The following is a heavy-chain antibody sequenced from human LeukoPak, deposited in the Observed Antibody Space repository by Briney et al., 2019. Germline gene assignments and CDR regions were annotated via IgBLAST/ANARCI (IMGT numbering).Heavy chain of an antibody. Sequence: TSETLSLTCAVYGGSFSGYYWSWIRQPPGKGLEWIGEINHSGSTNYNPSLKSRVTISVDTSKNQFSLKLSSVTAADTAVYYCARGGPYSSSWYGARAYFQHWGQGTLVTVSS. CDR2: INHSGST. CDR1: GGSFSGYY. D-gene: IGHD6-13*01. V-gene: IGHV4-34*01. CDR3: ARGGPYSSSWYGARAYFQH. J-gene: IGHJ1*01.